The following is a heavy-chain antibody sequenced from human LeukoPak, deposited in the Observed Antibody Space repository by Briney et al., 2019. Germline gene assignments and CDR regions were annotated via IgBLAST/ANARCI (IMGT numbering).Heavy chain of an antibody. CDR2: ISSSSSYI. CDR1: GFTFSSYS. CDR3: ARGGIITSYAFEI. D-gene: IGHD1-26*01. Sequence: GGSLRLSCAASGFTFSSYSMNWVRQAPGKGLEWVSSISSSSSYIYYADSVKGRFTISRDNAKNSLYLQMDSLRAEDTAVYYCARGGIITSYAFEIWGQGTMVTVSS. J-gene: IGHJ3*02. V-gene: IGHV3-21*01.